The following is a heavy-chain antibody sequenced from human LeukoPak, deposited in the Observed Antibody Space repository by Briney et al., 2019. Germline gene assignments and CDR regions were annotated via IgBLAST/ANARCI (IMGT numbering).Heavy chain of an antibody. D-gene: IGHD3-3*01. Sequence: ASVKVSCKASGYTFTSYYMHWVRQAPGQGLEWMGIINPSGGSTSYAQKFQGRVTMTRDTSTSTVYMELSSLRSEDTAVYYCARVTRDTYYDFWSGYDYWGQGTLVTVSS. J-gene: IGHJ4*02. CDR2: INPSGGST. CDR3: ARVTRDTYYDFWSGYDY. CDR1: GYTFTSYY. V-gene: IGHV1-46*01.